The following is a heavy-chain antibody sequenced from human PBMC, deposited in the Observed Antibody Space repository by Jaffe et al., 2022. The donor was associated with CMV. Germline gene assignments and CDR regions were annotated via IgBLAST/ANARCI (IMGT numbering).Heavy chain of an antibody. D-gene: IGHD3-3*01. Sequence: EVQLVQSGAEVKKPGESLRISCKGSGYSFTSYWISWVRQMPGKGLEWMGRIDPSDSYTNYSPSFQGHVTISADKSISTAYLQWSSLKASDTAMYYCARTPGEGFLEWLSPYYYYMDVWGKGTTVTVSS. CDR2: IDPSDSYT. V-gene: IGHV5-10-1*03. CDR3: ARTPGEGFLEWLSPYYYYMDV. J-gene: IGHJ6*03. CDR1: GYSFTSYW.